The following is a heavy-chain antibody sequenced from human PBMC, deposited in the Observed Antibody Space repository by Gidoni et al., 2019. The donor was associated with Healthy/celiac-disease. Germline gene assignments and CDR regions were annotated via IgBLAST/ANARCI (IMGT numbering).Heavy chain of an antibody. CDR1: GFPFDDYT. CDR3: AASGAAGTMYYYYYGMDV. V-gene: IGHV3-43*01. J-gene: IGHJ6*02. Sequence: EVQLVESGGVMVQPGGSLRLSCAASGFPFDDYTMHWVRQAPGKGLEWVSLISWDGGSTYYADSVKGRFTISRDNSKNSLYLQMNSLRTEDTALYYCAASGAAGTMYYYYYGMDVWGQGTTVTVSS. D-gene: IGHD6-13*01. CDR2: ISWDGGST.